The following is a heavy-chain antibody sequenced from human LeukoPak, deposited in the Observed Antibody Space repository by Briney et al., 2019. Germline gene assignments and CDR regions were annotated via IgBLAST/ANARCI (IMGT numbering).Heavy chain of an antibody. CDR2: ISGSGDNT. J-gene: IGHJ4*02. Sequence: GALRLSCAASGFTFSSYAMSWVRQAPGKGLEWVSGISGSGDNTYYADSVKGRFTISRDNSKNTLYLQMNSLRAEDTAVYYCAKGDDILTGYLSYFDYWGQRTLVTVSS. D-gene: IGHD3-9*01. CDR3: AKGDDILTGYLSYFDY. V-gene: IGHV3-23*01. CDR1: GFTFSSYA.